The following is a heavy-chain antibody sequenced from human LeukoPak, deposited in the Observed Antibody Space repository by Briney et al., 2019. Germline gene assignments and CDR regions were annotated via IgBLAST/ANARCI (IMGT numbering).Heavy chain of an antibody. CDR1: GFTFTSSA. D-gene: IGHD4-17*01. V-gene: IGHV1-58*02. CDR2: IVVGSGNT. CDR3: AADQRRNGDYAFDY. J-gene: IGHJ4*02. Sequence: SVKVSCKASGFTFTSSAMQWVRQAREQRLEWIGSIVVGSGNTNHAQKFQERVTITRDMSTSTAYMELSSLRSEDTAVYYCAADQRRNGDYAFDYWGQGTLVTVSS.